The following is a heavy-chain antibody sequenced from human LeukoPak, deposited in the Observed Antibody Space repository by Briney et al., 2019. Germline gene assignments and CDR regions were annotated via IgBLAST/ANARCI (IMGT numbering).Heavy chain of an antibody. CDR1: GDSIGNNY. CDR2: IYSSGST. Sequence: SETLSLTCSVSGDSIGNNYWNWIRQPAGKGLEWIGRIYSSGSTNYNPSVKSRGTISVDTSKNQFSLNLGSATAADTAVYYCARGSSLGYWGPGTLGTVSS. CDR3: ARGSSLGY. V-gene: IGHV4-4*07. J-gene: IGHJ4*02.